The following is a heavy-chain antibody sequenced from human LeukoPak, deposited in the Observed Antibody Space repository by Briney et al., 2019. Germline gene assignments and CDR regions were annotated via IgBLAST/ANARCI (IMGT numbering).Heavy chain of an antibody. CDR3: ARAQYASGSFFDY. D-gene: IGHD3-10*01. Sequence: SETLSLTGTGSAGSISTHYWSWIRQPPGKGLKWIGYIYYTGSTNYNPSLKSRVTMAIDTSKNQFSLELTFVSAADTAVYYCARAQYASGSFFDYWGQGTLATVSS. CDR1: AGSISTHY. J-gene: IGHJ4*02. V-gene: IGHV4-59*11. CDR2: IYYTGST.